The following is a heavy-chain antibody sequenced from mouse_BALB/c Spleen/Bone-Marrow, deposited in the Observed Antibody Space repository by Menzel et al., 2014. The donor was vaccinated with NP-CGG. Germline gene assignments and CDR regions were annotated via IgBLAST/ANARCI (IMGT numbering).Heavy chain of an antibody. CDR1: GFTFSSFG. CDR3: ARDGLRSSLGFDY. J-gene: IGHJ2*01. CDR2: ISSGSSTI. D-gene: IGHD2-2*01. Sequence: EVQGVESGGGLVQPGGSRKLSCAASGFTFSSFGMNWVRQAPEKGLEWVAYISSGSSTIYYADTVKGRFTISRDNPKNTLFLQMSSLRSEDTAMYYCARDGLRSSLGFDYWGQGTTLTVSS. V-gene: IGHV5-17*02.